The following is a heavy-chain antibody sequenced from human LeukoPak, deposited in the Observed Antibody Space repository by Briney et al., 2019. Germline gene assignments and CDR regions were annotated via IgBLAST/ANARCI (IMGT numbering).Heavy chain of an antibody. J-gene: IGHJ4*02. D-gene: IGHD1-26*01. CDR3: AKDREELGATFDY. Sequence: GGSLRLSCAASGFTFSSYAMSWVRQAPGKGLEWVSAISGSGGSTYYADFVKGRFTISRDNSKNTLYLQMNSLRAKDTALYYCAKDREELGATFDYWGQGTLVTVSS. V-gene: IGHV3-23*01. CDR2: ISGSGGST. CDR1: GFTFSSYA.